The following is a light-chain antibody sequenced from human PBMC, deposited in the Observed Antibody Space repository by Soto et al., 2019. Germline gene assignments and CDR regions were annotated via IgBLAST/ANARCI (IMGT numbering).Light chain of an antibody. J-gene: IGLJ3*02. V-gene: IGLV2-14*01. Sequence: QSALTQPASVSGSPGQSITISCTGTSSDVGGYNYVSWYQQYPGKAPKLMIYEVTNRPSGVSSRFSGSKSGNTASLTISGLQAEDEADYYCNSYTSSSTGVFGGGTQLTV. CDR2: EVT. CDR3: NSYTSSSTGV. CDR1: SSDVGGYNY.